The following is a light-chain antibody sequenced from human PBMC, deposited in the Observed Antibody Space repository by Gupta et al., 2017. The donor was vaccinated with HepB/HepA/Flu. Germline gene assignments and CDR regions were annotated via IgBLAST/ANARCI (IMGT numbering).Light chain of an antibody. CDR2: NTD. J-gene: IGLJ2*01. CDR3: AAWDGNLKAVI. CDR1: NSNLERNT. V-gene: IGLV1-44*01. Sequence: QSVLTQPPSASGTPGRGVTIPCSGSNSNLERNTVTWYKQFPGTAPKLLIYNTDQRPSGVPDRFSGSKTGTSASLAISGLQSEDEAEYYCAAWDGNLKAVIFGGGTKLTVL.